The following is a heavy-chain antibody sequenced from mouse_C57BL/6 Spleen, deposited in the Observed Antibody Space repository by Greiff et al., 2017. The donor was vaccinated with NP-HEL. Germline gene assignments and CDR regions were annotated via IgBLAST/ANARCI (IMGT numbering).Heavy chain of an antibody. V-gene: IGHV3-6*01. D-gene: IGHD2-1*01. J-gene: IGHJ2*01. CDR2: ISYDGSN. CDR3: ARDQGNPYYFDY. CDR1: GYSITSGYY. Sequence: EVQLQESGPGLVKPSQSLSLTCSVTGYSITSGYYWNWIRQFPGNKLEWMGYISYDGSNNYNPSLKNRISITRDTSKNQFFLKLNSVTTEDTATYYCARDQGNPYYFDYWGQGTTLTVSS.